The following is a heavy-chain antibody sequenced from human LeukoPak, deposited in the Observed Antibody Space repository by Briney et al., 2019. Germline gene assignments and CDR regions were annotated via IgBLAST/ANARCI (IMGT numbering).Heavy chain of an antibody. CDR3: ARDLTYTYWFDP. J-gene: IGHJ5*02. Sequence: ASVKVSCKASGYTFTSYGISWGRQAPGQGLEWMGWISAYNGNTNYAQKLQGRVTMTTDTSTSTAYMELRSLRSDDTAVYYCARDLTYTYWFDPWGQGTLVTVSS. V-gene: IGHV1-18*01. D-gene: IGHD4-11*01. CDR2: ISAYNGNT. CDR1: GYTFTSYG.